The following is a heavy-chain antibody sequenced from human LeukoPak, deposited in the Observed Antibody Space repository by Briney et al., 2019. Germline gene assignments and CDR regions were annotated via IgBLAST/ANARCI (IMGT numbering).Heavy chain of an antibody. D-gene: IGHD1-26*01. J-gene: IGHJ3*02. CDR1: VGTFSSYA. CDR2: IIPIFGTA. Sequence: GSSVNVSCKASVGTFSSYAISWVRQAPGQGLEWMGGIIPIFGTANYAQKFQGRVTITADESTSTAYMELSSLRSEDTTVYYCARDLGGSSSTIDAFDIWGQGTMVTVSS. CDR3: ARDLGGSSSTIDAFDI. V-gene: IGHV1-69*01.